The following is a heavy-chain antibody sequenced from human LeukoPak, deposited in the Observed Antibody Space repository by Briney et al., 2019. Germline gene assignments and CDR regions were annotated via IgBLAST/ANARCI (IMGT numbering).Heavy chain of an antibody. V-gene: IGHV1-18*01. CDR3: ARGRGYSGYEVGDAFDI. D-gene: IGHD5-12*01. Sequence: ASVKVPCKASGYTFTSYGISWVRQAPGQGLEWMGWISAYNGNTNYAQKLQGRVTMTTDTSTSTAYMELRSLRSDDTAVYYCARGRGYSGYEVGDAFDIWGQGTMVTVSS. CDR1: GYTFTSYG. CDR2: ISAYNGNT. J-gene: IGHJ3*02.